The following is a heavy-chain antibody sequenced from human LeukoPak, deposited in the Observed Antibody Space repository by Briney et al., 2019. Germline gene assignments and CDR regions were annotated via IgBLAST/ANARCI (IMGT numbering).Heavy chain of an antibody. CDR3: ARRRDVAAPKFFDY. Sequence: RGESLKISCRASGYNFSNYWIGWVRQMPGKGLEWMGIIYPGDSDTRYSPSFQGQVTISADKSISTAFLQWSSLKASDSAMYYCARRRDVAAPKFFDYWGQGNLVTVSS. D-gene: IGHD6-13*01. CDR2: IYPGDSDT. J-gene: IGHJ4*02. V-gene: IGHV5-51*01. CDR1: GYNFSNYW.